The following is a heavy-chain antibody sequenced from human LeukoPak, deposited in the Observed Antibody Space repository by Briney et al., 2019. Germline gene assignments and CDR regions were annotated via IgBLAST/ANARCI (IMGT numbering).Heavy chain of an antibody. CDR2: IYYSGST. CDR1: GGSISSYY. J-gene: IGHJ4*02. D-gene: IGHD5-18*01. CDR3: ARLNSLTAVDTAMAILDY. Sequence: SETLSLTCTVSGGSISSYYWSWIRQPPGKGLEWIGYIYYSGSTNYNPSLKSRVTISVDTSKNQFSLKLSSVTAADTAVYYCARLNSLTAVDTAMAILDYWGQGTLVTVST. V-gene: IGHV4-59*08.